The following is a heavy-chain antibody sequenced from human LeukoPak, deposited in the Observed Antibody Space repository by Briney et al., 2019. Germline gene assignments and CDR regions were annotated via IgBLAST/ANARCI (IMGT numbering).Heavy chain of an antibody. CDR1: GGSISNYY. J-gene: IGHJ4*02. CDR2: IYSSGIT. Sequence: SETLSLTCTVSGGSISNYYLSWIRQPAGKGLEWMGRIYSSGITNYNLSLSSRGTISVDISKNQLSLRLRFVTAADKAVYFCARERVGFDSSGRGPRFDCWGQGTLVTVSS. V-gene: IGHV4-4*07. CDR3: ARERVGFDSSGRGPRFDC. D-gene: IGHD3-22*01.